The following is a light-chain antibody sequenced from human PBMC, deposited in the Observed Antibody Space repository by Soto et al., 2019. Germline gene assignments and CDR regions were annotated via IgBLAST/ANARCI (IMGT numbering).Light chain of an antibody. CDR3: QQYDNWPPGT. CDR2: GAS. Sequence: EIVMTQFPAALSVSPGERATLSCRASQSVRNNLAWYQQKPGQAPRLLIYGASTRATGIPSRFSGSGSGTEFTLSISSLQSGDFAVYYCQQYDNWPPGTFGQGTKVDI. CDR1: QSVRNN. V-gene: IGKV3-15*01. J-gene: IGKJ1*01.